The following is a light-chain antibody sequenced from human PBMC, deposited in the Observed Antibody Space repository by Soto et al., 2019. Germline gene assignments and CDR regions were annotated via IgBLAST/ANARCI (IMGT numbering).Light chain of an antibody. CDR3: QQYNSYLYT. CDR1: QSISSW. J-gene: IGKJ2*01. Sequence: DIQMTQSPSTLSASVGDRATITCRASQSISSWLAWYQQKPGKAPKLLIYDASSLKSGVPSRFSGSGSGTEFTLTISSLQPDDFETYYCQQYNSYLYTFGQGTKVDIX. V-gene: IGKV1-5*01. CDR2: DAS.